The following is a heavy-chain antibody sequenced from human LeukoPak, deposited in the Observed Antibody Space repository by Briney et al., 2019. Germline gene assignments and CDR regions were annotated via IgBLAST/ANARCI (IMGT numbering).Heavy chain of an antibody. Sequence: SETLSLTCTVSGGSSSSYYWSWIRQPPGKGLEWIGYIYYSESTNYNPSLKSRVTISVDTSKNQFSLKLSSVTAADTAVYYCARTLRWPGFGRFDPWGQGTLVTVSS. CDR3: ARTLRWPGFGRFDP. CDR2: IYYSEST. CDR1: GGSSSSYY. J-gene: IGHJ5*02. D-gene: IGHD3-10*01. V-gene: IGHV4-59*01.